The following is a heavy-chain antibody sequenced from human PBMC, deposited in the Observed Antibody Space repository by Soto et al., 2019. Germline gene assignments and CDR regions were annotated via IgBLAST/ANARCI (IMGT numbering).Heavy chain of an antibody. CDR2: ISCIGNT. D-gene: IGHD4-17*01. CDR3: ARFPDYGAYVAP. J-gene: IGHJ5*02. Sequence: PSETLSLTCLLSGGSLSNYYWSWIRQTPGKGLEWIGYISCIGNTNYKYNPSLESRVTISGDTSKNQFSLKLTSVTAADTAIYYCARFPDYGAYVAPWGQGIRVTAPQ. V-gene: IGHV4-59*08. CDR1: GGSLSNYY.